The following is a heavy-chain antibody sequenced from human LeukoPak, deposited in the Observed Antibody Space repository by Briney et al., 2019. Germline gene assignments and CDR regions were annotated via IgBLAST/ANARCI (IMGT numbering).Heavy chain of an antibody. CDR1: GGSITDTTYF. D-gene: IGHD6-25*01. CDR3: ARRKVAAEIDY. J-gene: IGHJ4*02. V-gene: IGHV4-39*01. CDR2: IYYRGNT. Sequence: NPSETLSLTCTVSGGSITDTTYFWGWIRQPPGKGLEWIGSIYYRGNTYYTPSLKSRVTLSVDTSKNQFSLKVISVTAADTAVYYCARRKVAAEIDYWGQGTLVTVSS.